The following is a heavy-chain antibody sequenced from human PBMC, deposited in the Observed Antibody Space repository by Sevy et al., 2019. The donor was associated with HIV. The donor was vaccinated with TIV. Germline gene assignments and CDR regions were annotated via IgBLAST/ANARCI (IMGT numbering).Heavy chain of an antibody. CDR1: GFTLGDYA. V-gene: IGHV3-49*04. J-gene: IGHJ4*02. CDR2: MRSKAFAGTT. D-gene: IGHD4-17*01. Sequence: GGSLRLSCTTSGFTLGDYAMSWVRQAPGKGLEWVGFMRSKAFAGTTEYAASVKGRFTISTDDSKASAHLQMNSLRTEDTGVYYCTRGVTPYTVTTFDYWGQGTLVTVSS. CDR3: TRGVTPYTVTTFDY.